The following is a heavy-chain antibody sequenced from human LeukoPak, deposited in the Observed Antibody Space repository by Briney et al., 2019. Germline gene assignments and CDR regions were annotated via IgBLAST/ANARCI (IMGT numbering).Heavy chain of an antibody. D-gene: IGHD2-2*01. Sequence: SETLSLTCTVSGGSISSYYWSWIRQPPGKGLEWIGSIHHTGSTYYNPSLKSRVTISVDTSKNQFSLKLRSVTAADTAVYYCARSLSTAGIDYWGQGTLVTVSS. V-gene: IGHV4-59*08. J-gene: IGHJ4*02. CDR2: IHHTGST. CDR1: GGSISSYY. CDR3: ARSLSTAGIDY.